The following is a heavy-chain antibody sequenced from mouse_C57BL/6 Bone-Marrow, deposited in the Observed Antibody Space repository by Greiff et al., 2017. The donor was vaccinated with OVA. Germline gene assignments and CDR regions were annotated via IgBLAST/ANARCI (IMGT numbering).Heavy chain of an antibody. CDR3: ARPIYYGNYVGFAY. Sequence: EVQGVESGGDLVKPGGSLKLSCAASGFTFSSYGMSWVRQTPDKRLEWVATISSGGSYTYYPDSVKGRFTISRDNAKNTLYLQMSSLKSEDTAMYYCARPIYYGNYVGFAYWGQGTLVTVSA. J-gene: IGHJ3*01. V-gene: IGHV5-6*01. CDR2: ISSGGSYT. CDR1: GFTFSSYG. D-gene: IGHD2-1*01.